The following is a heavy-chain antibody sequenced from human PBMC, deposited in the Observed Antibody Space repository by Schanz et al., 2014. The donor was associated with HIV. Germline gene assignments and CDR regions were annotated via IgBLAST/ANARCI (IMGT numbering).Heavy chain of an antibody. Sequence: EAQLVESGGGLVKPGGSLRLSCAASGFSFSVYSMNWVRQAPGKGLEWVSLISGSGGHTYYADSVKGRFTISRDNSKNTLYLQMNSLRAEDTAVYYCARDESYGGSGSYYNGYGMDVWGQGTTVTVSS. V-gene: IGHV3-21*01. CDR2: ISGSGGHT. CDR3: ARDESYGGSGSYYNGYGMDV. J-gene: IGHJ6*02. D-gene: IGHD3-10*01. CDR1: GFSFSVYS.